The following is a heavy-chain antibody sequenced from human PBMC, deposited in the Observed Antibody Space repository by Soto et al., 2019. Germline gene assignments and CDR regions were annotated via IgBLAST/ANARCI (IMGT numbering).Heavy chain of an antibody. CDR1: GFTFSSYS. J-gene: IGHJ3*02. Sequence: GGSLRLSCAASGFTFSSYSMNWVRQAPGKGLEWVSSISSSSSYIYYADSVKGRFTISRDNAKNSLYLQMNSLRAEDTAVYYCAGNGSSWYGAFDIWGQGTMVTVSS. CDR3: AGNGSSWYGAFDI. D-gene: IGHD6-13*01. V-gene: IGHV3-21*01. CDR2: ISSSSSYI.